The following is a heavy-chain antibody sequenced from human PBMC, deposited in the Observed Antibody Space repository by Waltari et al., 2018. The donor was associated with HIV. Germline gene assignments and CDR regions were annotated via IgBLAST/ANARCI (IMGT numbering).Heavy chain of an antibody. V-gene: IGHV4-31*03. J-gene: IGHJ4*02. CDR1: GGSISRGGYY. D-gene: IGHD3-22*01. CDR2: IYYSGST. Sequence: QVQLQESGPGLVKPSQTLSLTCPVSGGSISRGGYYSSWIRQHPGKGLEWIGYIYYSGSTYYNPSLKSRVTISVDTSKNQFSLKLSSVTAADTAVYYCARDPFPRGYSSDWGQGTLVTVSS. CDR3: ARDPFPRGYSSD.